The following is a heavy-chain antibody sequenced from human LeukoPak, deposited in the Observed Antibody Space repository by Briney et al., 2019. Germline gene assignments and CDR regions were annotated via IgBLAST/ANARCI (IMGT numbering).Heavy chain of an antibody. CDR1: GFTFSSYG. D-gene: IGHD2-2*01. J-gene: IGHJ4*02. Sequence: QPGGSLRLSCAASGFTFSSYGMHWVRQAPGKGLEWVAFIRYDGSNKYYADSVKGRFTISRDNSKNTLYLQMNSLRAEDTAVYYCANIGVPADYFDYWGQGTLVTVSS. CDR3: ANIGVPADYFDY. CDR2: IRYDGSNK. V-gene: IGHV3-30*02.